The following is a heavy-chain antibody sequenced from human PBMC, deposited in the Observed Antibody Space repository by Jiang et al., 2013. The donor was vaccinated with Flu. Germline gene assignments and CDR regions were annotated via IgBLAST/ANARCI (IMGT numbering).Heavy chain of an antibody. Sequence: PGLVKPSETLSLTCTVFGDAISSSSYYWSWLRQSPGRGLEWIGNIYYDGKTYYNPSLESRVTISIDTSKNHFSLHLRSVTATDTAMYYCARPVHRYSSSSGDWFDPWGQGTRVTVSS. D-gene: IGHD6-6*01. CDR1: GDAISSSSYY. CDR3: ARPVHRYSSSSGDWFDP. V-gene: IGHV4-39*02. CDR2: IYYDGKT. J-gene: IGHJ5*02.